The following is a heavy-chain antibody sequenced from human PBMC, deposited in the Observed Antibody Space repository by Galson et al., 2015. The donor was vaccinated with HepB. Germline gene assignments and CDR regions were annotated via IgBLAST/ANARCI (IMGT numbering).Heavy chain of an antibody. CDR1: GFSLSTSGMC. Sequence: PALVKPTQTLTLTCTFSGFSLSTSGMCVSWIRQPPGKALEWLALIDWDDDKYYSTSLKTRLTISKDTSKNQVVLTMTNMDPVDTATYYCARIHYDFWSGYRYNWFDPWGQGTLVTVSS. V-gene: IGHV2-70*01. D-gene: IGHD3-3*01. CDR2: IDWDDDK. CDR3: ARIHYDFWSGYRYNWFDP. J-gene: IGHJ5*02.